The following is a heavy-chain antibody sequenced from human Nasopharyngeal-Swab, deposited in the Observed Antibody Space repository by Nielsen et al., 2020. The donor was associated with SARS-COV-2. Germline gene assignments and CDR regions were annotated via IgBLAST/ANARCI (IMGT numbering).Heavy chain of an antibody. J-gene: IGHJ4*02. Sequence: SVKVSCKASGGTFSSYAISWVRQAPGQGLEWMGGIMPIFGTANYAQKFQGRVTITADESTSTDYMELSSLRSEDTAVYYCARGPGFDWLFQFDYWGQGTLVTVSS. CDR3: ARGPGFDWLFQFDY. CDR2: IMPIFGTA. V-gene: IGHV1-69*13. CDR1: GGTFSSYA. D-gene: IGHD3-9*01.